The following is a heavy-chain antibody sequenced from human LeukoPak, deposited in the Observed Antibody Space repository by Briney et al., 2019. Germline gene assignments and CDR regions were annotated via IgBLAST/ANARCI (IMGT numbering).Heavy chain of an antibody. CDR2: ISGGGGST. Sequence: PGGSLRLSCAASGFTFSSYAMSWVRQAPGKGLEWVSAISGGGGSTYYADSVKGRFTISRDNSKNTLYLQMNSLRAEDTAVYYCAKAVNFDWLPNDYWGQGTLVTVSS. CDR1: GFTFSSYA. D-gene: IGHD3-9*01. J-gene: IGHJ4*02. CDR3: AKAVNFDWLPNDY. V-gene: IGHV3-23*01.